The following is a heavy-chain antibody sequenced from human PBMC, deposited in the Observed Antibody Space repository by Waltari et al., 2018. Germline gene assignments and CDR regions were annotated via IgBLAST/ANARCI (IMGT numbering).Heavy chain of an antibody. V-gene: IGHV3-48*01. CDR1: GFTFSSYS. Sequence: EVQLVESGGGLVQPGGSLRLSCAASGFTFSSYSMHWVRQAPGKGLEWVSYISSSSSTIYYADSVKGRFTISRDNAKNSLYLQMNSLRAEDTAVYYCASSTYYYDSSGYTFDYWGQGTLVTVSS. CDR2: ISSSSSTI. J-gene: IGHJ4*02. D-gene: IGHD3-22*01. CDR3: ASSTYYYDSSGYTFDY.